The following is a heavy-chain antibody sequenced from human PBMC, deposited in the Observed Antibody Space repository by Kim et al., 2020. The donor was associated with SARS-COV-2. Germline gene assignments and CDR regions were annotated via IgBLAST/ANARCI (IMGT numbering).Heavy chain of an antibody. Sequence: GGSLRLSCAASGFTFSSYAMHWVRQAPGKGLEWVAVISYDGSNKYYADSVKGRFTISRDNSKNTLYLQMNSLRAEDTAVYYCARDLRPLLLWFGELLGWFDTWGQGTLVTVSS. CDR3: ARDLRPLLLWFGELLGWFDT. D-gene: IGHD3-10*01. V-gene: IGHV3-30*04. CDR2: ISYDGSNK. CDR1: GFTFSSYA. J-gene: IGHJ5*02.